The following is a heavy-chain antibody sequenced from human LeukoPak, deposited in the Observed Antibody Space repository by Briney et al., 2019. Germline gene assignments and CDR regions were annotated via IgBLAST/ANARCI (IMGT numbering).Heavy chain of an antibody. D-gene: IGHD6-19*01. CDR1: GYSFTSYW. J-gene: IGHJ6*02. Sequence: GASLKISCKGSGYSFTSYWIGWVRQMPGKGLEWMGIIYPGDSDTRYSPSFQGQVTISADKSISTAYLQWSSLKASDTAMYYCARGPLSSGWYHYGMDVWGQGTTVTVSS. V-gene: IGHV5-51*01. CDR2: IYPGDSDT. CDR3: ARGPLSSGWYHYGMDV.